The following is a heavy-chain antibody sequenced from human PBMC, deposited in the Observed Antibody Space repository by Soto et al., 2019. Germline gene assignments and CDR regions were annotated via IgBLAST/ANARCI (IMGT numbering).Heavy chain of an antibody. CDR2: IYYSGST. CDR3: ARVSTPTRWNRPYDY. Sequence: PSETLSLTCTVSGGSISSGDYYWSWIRQPPGKGLEWIGYIYYSGSTYYNPSLKSRVTISVDTSKNQFSLKLSSVTAADTAVYYCARVSTPTRWNRPYDYWGQGTLVTVSS. J-gene: IGHJ4*02. V-gene: IGHV4-30-4*01. D-gene: IGHD4-17*01. CDR1: GGSISSGDYY.